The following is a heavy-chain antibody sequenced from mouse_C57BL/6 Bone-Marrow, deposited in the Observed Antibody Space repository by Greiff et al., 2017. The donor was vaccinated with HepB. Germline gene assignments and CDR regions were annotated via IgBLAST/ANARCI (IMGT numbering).Heavy chain of an antibody. J-gene: IGHJ2*01. D-gene: IGHD2-3*01. CDR1: GYAFTNYL. CDR2: INPGSGGT. Sequence: VKLMESGAELVRPGTSVKVSCKASGYAFTNYLIEWVKQRPGQGLEWIGVINPGSGGTNYNEKFKGKATLTADKSSSTAYMQLSSLTSEGSAVYFCARRDGYYDFDYWGQGTTLTVSS. V-gene: IGHV1-54*01. CDR3: ARRDGYYDFDY.